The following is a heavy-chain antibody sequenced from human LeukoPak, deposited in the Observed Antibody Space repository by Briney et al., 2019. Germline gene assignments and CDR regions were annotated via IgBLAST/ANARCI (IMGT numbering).Heavy chain of an antibody. V-gene: IGHV6-1*01. CDR1: GDSVSSNSVA. Sequence: PSQTLSLTCAISGDSVSSNSVAWNWIRQSPSRGLEWLGRTYYRSKWYNDYAVSVKSRITINPDTSKNQFSLQLNSVTPEDTAVYYCARDLGIAARPDFGAVDYWGQGTLVTVSS. CDR3: ARDLGIAARPDFGAVDY. D-gene: IGHD6-6*01. J-gene: IGHJ4*02. CDR2: TYYRSKWYN.